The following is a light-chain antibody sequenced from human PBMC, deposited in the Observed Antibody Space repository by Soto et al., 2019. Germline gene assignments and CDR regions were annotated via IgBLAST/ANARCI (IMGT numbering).Light chain of an antibody. J-gene: IGKJ4*01. V-gene: IGKV1-33*01. CDR3: QQYDNFPLT. CDR2: DAF. CDR1: QDITNY. Sequence: DIQVTQSPSSRSAFVGDRVTITWQASQDITNYLNWYQQKPGKAPKLLIYDAFTLETGVPSRFSGSGSGTDFTFTLSSXQPEDIATYYCQQYDNFPLTFGGGTKVDSK.